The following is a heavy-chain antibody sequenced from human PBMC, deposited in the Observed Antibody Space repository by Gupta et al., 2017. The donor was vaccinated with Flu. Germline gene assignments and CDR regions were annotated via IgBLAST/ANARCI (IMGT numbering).Heavy chain of an antibody. J-gene: IGHJ4*02. V-gene: IGHV3-9*01. CDR2: IDWNGGNK. Sequence: ASGFTFDDYAMHWVRQAPGKGPEWVSSIDWNGGNKAYADSVKGRFTVSRDNAKNSLSLQMNSLRAEDTALYYCAKDNGYSSEGLDYWGQGTQVTGSS. D-gene: IGHD6-25*01. CDR3: AKDNGYSSEGLDY. CDR1: GFTFDDYA.